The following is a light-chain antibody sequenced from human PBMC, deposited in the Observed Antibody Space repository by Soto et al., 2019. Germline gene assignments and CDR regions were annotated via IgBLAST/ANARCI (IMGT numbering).Light chain of an antibody. J-gene: IGKJ1*01. CDR1: QSISSW. Sequence: DIQITQSPSTLSASVGDRVTITCRASQSISSWLAWYQQKPGKAPKLLIYDASSLESGVPSRFSGSGSGTEFTLTISXLQPDDFATYYCQQYNSYSPRTFGQGTKVDIK. CDR3: QQYNSYSPRT. V-gene: IGKV1-5*01. CDR2: DAS.